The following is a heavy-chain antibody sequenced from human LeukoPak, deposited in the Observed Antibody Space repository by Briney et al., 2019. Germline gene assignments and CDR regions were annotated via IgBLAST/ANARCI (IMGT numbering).Heavy chain of an antibody. V-gene: IGHV3-23*01. J-gene: IGHJ4*02. CDR2: ISNSGEST. Sequence: GGSLRLSCAASGFTFSSYALSWVRQAPGKGLEWVSDISNSGESTYYEDYVRVRFTVYRDNYKSTLYLQMNSLRAEDTPVYFCAKDDEQWLVRSFDYWGQGTLVTVSS. CDR1: GFTFSSYA. D-gene: IGHD6-19*01. CDR3: AKDDEQWLVRSFDY.